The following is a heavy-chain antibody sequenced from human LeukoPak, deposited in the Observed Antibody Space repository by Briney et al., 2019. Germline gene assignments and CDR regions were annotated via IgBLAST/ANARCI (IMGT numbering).Heavy chain of an antibody. V-gene: IGHV3-7*01. D-gene: IGHD5-24*01. CDR2: IKQDGSEK. Sequence: PGGSLRLSCAASGFTFSSYWMSWVRQAPGKGLEWVANIKQDGSEKYYVDSVKGRFTISRDNAKNSLYLQMNSLRAEDTAVYYCATPPRSEAYKTWGQGTLVTVSS. CDR3: ATPPRSEAYKT. CDR1: GFTFSSYW. J-gene: IGHJ5*02.